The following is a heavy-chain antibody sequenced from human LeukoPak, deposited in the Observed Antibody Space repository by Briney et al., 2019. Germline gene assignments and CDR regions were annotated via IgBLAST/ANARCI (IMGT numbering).Heavy chain of an antibody. J-gene: IGHJ4*02. CDR2: INHSGGT. D-gene: IGHD5-18*01. CDR1: GGSFSGYY. Sequence: SETLSLTCAVYGGSFSGYYWSWIRQPPGKGLEWIGEINHSGGTNYNPSLKSRVTISVDTSKNQFSLKLSSVTAADTAVYYCARGGEVDTAMAHHYFDYWGQGTLVTVSS. V-gene: IGHV4-34*01. CDR3: ARGGEVDTAMAHHYFDY.